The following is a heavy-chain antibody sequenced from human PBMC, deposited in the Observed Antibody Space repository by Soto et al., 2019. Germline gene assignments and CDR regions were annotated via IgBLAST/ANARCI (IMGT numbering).Heavy chain of an antibody. V-gene: IGHV3-7*01. D-gene: IGHD2-15*01. J-gene: IGHJ3*02. CDR2: IKQDGSEK. CDR3: ARGLLEEDIVGEGAFDI. CDR1: GFTFSSYW. Sequence: EVQLVESGEGLVQPGGSLRLSCAASGFTFSSYWMSWVRQAPGKGLEWVANIKQDGSEKYYVDSVKGRFTISRDNAKNSLYLQINSLRAEDTAVSYCARGLLEEDIVGEGAFDIWDQGTMVTVSS.